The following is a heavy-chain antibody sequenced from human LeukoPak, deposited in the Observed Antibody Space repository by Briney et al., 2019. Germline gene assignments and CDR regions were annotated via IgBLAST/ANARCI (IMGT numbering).Heavy chain of an antibody. Sequence: GGSLRLSCAASGFTFSSYAMHWVRQAPGKGLEWVSGISWNSGSIGYADSVKGRFTISRDNAKNSLYLQMNSLRAEDTALYYCAKEGYSYIFDYWGQGTLVTVSS. CDR3: AKEGYSYIFDY. CDR1: GFTFSSYA. J-gene: IGHJ4*02. V-gene: IGHV3-9*01. CDR2: ISWNSGSI. D-gene: IGHD5-18*01.